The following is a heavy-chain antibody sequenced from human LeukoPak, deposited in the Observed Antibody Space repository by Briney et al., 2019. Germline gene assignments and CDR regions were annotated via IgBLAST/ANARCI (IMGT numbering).Heavy chain of an antibody. CDR3: VRDWEGFNFDI. J-gene: IGHJ3*02. D-gene: IGHD1-26*01. CDR2: IYYSGST. Sequence: SETLSLTCTVSGVSISSNYWNWIRQPPGKGLEWIGYIYYSGSTNYNPSLKTRVTISVDTSKNQFSLKLSSVTAADTAVYYRVRDWEGFNFDIWGQGTMVTVSS. CDR1: GVSISSNY. V-gene: IGHV4-59*01.